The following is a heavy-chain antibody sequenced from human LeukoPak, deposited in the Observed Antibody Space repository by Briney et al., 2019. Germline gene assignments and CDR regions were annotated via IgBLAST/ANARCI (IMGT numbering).Heavy chain of an antibody. J-gene: IGHJ5*02. D-gene: IGHD6-13*01. CDR1: GGSISSYY. CDR3: ARGSIAAAEGSHWFDP. Sequence: SETLSLTCTVSGGSISSYYWSLIRQPPGKGLEWIGYICYSGSANYNPSLKSRVTISVDTSKNQFSLKLSSVTAADTAVYYCARGSIAAAEGSHWFDPWGQGTLVTVSS. V-gene: IGHV4-59*01. CDR2: ICYSGSA.